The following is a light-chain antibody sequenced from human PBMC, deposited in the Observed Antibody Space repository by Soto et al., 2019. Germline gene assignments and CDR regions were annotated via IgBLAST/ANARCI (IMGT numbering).Light chain of an antibody. CDR1: QSVSDSS. CDR2: GAS. J-gene: IGKJ2*01. V-gene: IGKV3-20*01. Sequence: EIVLTQSPGTLSLSPGERATLSCRASQSVSDSSLAWYHQKPGQAPRLLIYGASRRATVIPDTFSGSGSGTDFTLTISRLEPEDFAVYYCQLYGDSPMYTFGQGTKLEIK. CDR3: QLYGDSPMYT.